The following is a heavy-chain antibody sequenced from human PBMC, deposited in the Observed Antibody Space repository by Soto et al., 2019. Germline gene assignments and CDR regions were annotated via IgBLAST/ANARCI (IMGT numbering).Heavy chain of an antibody. J-gene: IGHJ6*02. CDR3: ARDLWVEPELYYYGMDV. V-gene: IGHV4-30-4*01. CDR2: IFYSGTT. D-gene: IGHD1-1*01. CDR1: GDSISSADYY. Sequence: SETLSLTCTVSGDSISSADYYWSWIRQTPGKGLEWIGHIFYSGTTYYNPPLKSRLTISVDTSKNHFSLRLTSVTAADTAVYYCARDLWVEPELYYYGMDVWGQGTTVTVSS.